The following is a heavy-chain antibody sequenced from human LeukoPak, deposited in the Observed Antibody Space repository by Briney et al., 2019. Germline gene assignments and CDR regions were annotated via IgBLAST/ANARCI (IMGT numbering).Heavy chain of an antibody. D-gene: IGHD3-10*01. Sequence: ASVKVSCKASGYTFTGYYMHWVRQAPGQGLEWIGRINPNSGGTNYAQKFQGRVTMTRDTSISTAYMELSRLRSDDTAVYYCARGGSGSYFSWLDPWGQGTLVTVSS. CDR2: INPNSGGT. CDR1: GYTFTGYY. CDR3: ARGGSGSYFSWLDP. J-gene: IGHJ5*02. V-gene: IGHV1-2*06.